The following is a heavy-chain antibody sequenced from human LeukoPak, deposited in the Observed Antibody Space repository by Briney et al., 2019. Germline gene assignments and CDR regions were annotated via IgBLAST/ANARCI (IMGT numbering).Heavy chain of an antibody. CDR2: IIPIFGTA. J-gene: IGHJ4*02. CDR3: AREDSGYDAFDY. CDR1: GGTFSSYA. V-gene: IGHV1-69*05. Sequence: ASVKVSCKASGGTFSSYAISWVRQAPGQGLEWMGGIIPIFGTANYAQKFQGRVTITTDESTSTAYMELSSLRSEDTAVYYCAREDSGYDAFDYWGQGTLVAVSS. D-gene: IGHD5-12*01.